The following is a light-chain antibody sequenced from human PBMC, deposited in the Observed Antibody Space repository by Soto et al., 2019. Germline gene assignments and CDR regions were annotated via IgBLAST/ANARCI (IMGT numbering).Light chain of an antibody. CDR2: GNS. J-gene: IGLJ2*01. CDR3: FSYERGHTFGV. Sequence: QSVLTQPPSVSGAPGQRVTISCTGSSSNIGAGYYVHWYQQLPGTAPKLLIYGNSNRPSGVPDRFSGSKSGTPASLAITGLQAGGEADYYCFSYERGHTFGVFGGGPQLTVL. V-gene: IGLV1-40*01. CDR1: SSNIGAGYY.